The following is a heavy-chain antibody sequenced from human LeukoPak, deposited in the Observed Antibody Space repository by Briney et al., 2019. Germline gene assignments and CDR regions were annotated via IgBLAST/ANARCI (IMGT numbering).Heavy chain of an antibody. CDR1: GYTFTSYD. CDR3: ARGRTRRYDILTGYSQYYYYYYMDV. V-gene: IGHV1-8*01. D-gene: IGHD3-9*01. CDR2: MNPNSGNT. Sequence: ASVKVSCKASGYTFTSYDINWVRQATGQGLEWMGWMNPNSGNTGYAQKFQGRVTMTRNTSISTAYMELSSLRSEDTAVYYCARGRTRRYDILTGYSQYYYYYYMDVWGKGTTVTVSS. J-gene: IGHJ6*03.